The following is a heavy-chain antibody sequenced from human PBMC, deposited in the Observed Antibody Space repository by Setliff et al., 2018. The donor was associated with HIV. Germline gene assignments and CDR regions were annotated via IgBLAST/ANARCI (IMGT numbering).Heavy chain of an antibody. D-gene: IGHD6-13*01. CDR2: MNPNSGNT. J-gene: IGHJ6*02. Sequence: ASVKVSCKASGSTFSTYDINWVRQAPGQGPEWMGWMNPNSGNTGYAPKLQGRATMTRNTSISTAYMELSSLRSDDTAVYYCASSWSRVPYYGMDVWGQGTTVTVSS. CDR3: ASSWSRVPYYGMDV. V-gene: IGHV1-8*01. CDR1: GSTFSTYD.